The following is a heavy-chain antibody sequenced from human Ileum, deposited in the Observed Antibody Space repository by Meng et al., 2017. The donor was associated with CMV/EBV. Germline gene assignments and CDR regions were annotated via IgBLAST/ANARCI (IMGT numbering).Heavy chain of an antibody. J-gene: IGHJ4*02. CDR3: VRDLSYTSGFVY. CDR2: INPDTGAT. Sequence: ASVKVSCKASGYTFTGYYIRWVRQAPGQGLEWMGWINPDTGATNYAQKFQGRITMTRDTSISTAYKELSRLTSDDTAVYYCVRDLSYTSGFVYWGQGPLVTVSS. V-gene: IGHV1-2*02. CDR1: GYTFTGYY. D-gene: IGHD3-22*01.